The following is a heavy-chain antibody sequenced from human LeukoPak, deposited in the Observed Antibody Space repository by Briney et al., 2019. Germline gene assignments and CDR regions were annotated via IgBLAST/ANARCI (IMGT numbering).Heavy chain of an antibody. V-gene: IGHV3-9*03. D-gene: IGHD1-26*01. CDR1: GFTFNDYA. Sequence: PGRSLRLSCAASGFTFNDYAMHWVRQAPGKGLEWVSGISWNSGSIGYADSVKGRFTISRDNAKNSLYLQMNSLRAEDMALYYCAGGVGDAFDIWGQGTMVTVSS. CDR3: AGGVGDAFDI. J-gene: IGHJ3*02. CDR2: ISWNSGSI.